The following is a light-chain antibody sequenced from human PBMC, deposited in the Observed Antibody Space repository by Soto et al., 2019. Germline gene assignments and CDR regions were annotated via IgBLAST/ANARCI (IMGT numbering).Light chain of an antibody. CDR3: LQYNTYPFT. J-gene: IGKJ5*01. CDR1: QSIGRW. V-gene: IGKV1-5*01. Sequence: DIQMTQSPSTLSASVGDTVTVTCRASQSIGRWLAWYQQKPGKAPKLLIFDASSLESGVPSRFSGSGSGTESTLTISSLQPEDFATYYCLQYNTYPFTFGQGTRLEIK. CDR2: DAS.